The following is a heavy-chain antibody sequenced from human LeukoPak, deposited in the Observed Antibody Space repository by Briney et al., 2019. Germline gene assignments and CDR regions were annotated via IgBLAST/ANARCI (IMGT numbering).Heavy chain of an antibody. V-gene: IGHV3-11*04. D-gene: IGHD2-2*01. CDR1: GFTFSDYY. Sequence: GGSLRLSCAASGFTFSDYYMSWIRRAPGKGLEWVSYISSSGSTIYYADSVKGRFTISRDNAKNSLYLQMNSLRAEDTAVYYCARGENFIVVVPAAKEDAFDIWGQGTMVTVS. CDR2: ISSSGSTI. CDR3: ARGENFIVVVPAAKEDAFDI. J-gene: IGHJ3*02.